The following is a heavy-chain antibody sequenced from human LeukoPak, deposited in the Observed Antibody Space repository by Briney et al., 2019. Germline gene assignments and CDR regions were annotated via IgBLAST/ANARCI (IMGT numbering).Heavy chain of an antibody. V-gene: IGHV4-34*01. Sequence: SETLSLTCAVYGGSFSGYYWSWIRQPPGKGLEWIGEINHSGSTNYNPSLKSRVTISVDTSKNQFSLKLSSVTAADTAVYYCARVGRGFYYDSSGYSDWGQGTLVTVSS. J-gene: IGHJ4*02. CDR2: INHSGST. D-gene: IGHD3-22*01. CDR3: ARVGRGFYYDSSGYSD. CDR1: GGSFSGYY.